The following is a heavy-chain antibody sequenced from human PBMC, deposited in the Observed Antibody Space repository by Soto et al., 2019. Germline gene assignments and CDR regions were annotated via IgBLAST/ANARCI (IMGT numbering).Heavy chain of an antibody. CDR3: ARGERPTNDYYYRMDV. V-gene: IGHV4-31*03. Sequence: QVQLQESGPGLVKPSQTLSLTITVSGGSISTGGYYWGWIRQHPGKGLEWIGNIYYSGSTYYNPSLKSRVTISVDRSKNQLSLKLRSVTAADTAVYYCARGERPTNDYYYRMDVWGQGTTVTVSS. CDR1: GGSISTGGYY. J-gene: IGHJ6*02. D-gene: IGHD5-12*01. CDR2: IYYSGST.